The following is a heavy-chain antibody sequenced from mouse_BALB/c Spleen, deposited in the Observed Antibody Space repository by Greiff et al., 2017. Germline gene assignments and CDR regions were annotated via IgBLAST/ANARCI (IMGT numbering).Heavy chain of an antibody. J-gene: IGHJ2*01. Sequence: QVQLKQSGAELAKPGASVKMSCKASGYTFTSYWMHWVKQRPGQGLEWIGYINPSTGYTEYNQKFKDKATLTADKSSSTAYMQLSSLTSEDSAVYYCARFYYRYDGWGQGTTLTVSS. V-gene: IGHV1-7*01. D-gene: IGHD2-14*01. CDR3: ARFYYRYDG. CDR2: INPSTGYT. CDR1: GYTFTSYW.